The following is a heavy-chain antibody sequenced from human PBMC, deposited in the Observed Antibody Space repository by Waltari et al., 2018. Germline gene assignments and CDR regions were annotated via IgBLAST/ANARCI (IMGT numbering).Heavy chain of an antibody. CDR1: GGTFSSYA. CDR2: IIPIFGTA. V-gene: IGHV1-69*13. CDR3: ARAPITIFGVDDWFDP. J-gene: IGHJ5*02. D-gene: IGHD3-3*01. Sequence: QVQLVQSGAEVKKPGSSVKVSCKASGGTFSSYALSWVRQAPGQGLEWMGRIIPIFGTANYAQKFQGRVTITADKSTSTAYMELSSLRSEDTAVYYCARAPITIFGVDDWFDPWGQGTLVTVSS.